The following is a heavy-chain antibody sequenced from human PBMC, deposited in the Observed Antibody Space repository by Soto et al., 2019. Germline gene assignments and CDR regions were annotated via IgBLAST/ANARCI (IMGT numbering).Heavy chain of an antibody. Sequence: GGSLRLSCAASGFTFTTAWINWVRQAPGKGPEWVGFIRRKAHGGTTEYAASVKGRFTISRDESKSIAYLQMNSLRAEDTAVYYCTKNALQGAVAGPNWFDPWGQGTLVTVSS. CDR2: IRRKAHGGTT. CDR3: TKNALQGAVAGPNWFDP. J-gene: IGHJ5*02. CDR1: GFTFTTAW. D-gene: IGHD6-19*01. V-gene: IGHV3-49*04.